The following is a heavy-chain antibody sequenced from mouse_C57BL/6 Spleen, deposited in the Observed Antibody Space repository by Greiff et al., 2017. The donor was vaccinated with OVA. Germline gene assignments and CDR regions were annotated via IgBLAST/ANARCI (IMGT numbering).Heavy chain of an antibody. J-gene: IGHJ2*01. V-gene: IGHV3-6*01. CDR3: ARDRGTGTFYYFDY. D-gene: IGHD4-1*01. CDR1: GYSITSGYY. Sequence: EVQVVESGPGLVKPSQSLSLTCSVTGYSITSGYYWNWIRQFPGNKLEWMGYISYDGSNNYNPSLKNRISITRDTSKNQFFLKLNAVTTEDTATYYCARDRGTGTFYYFDYWGQGTTLTVSS. CDR2: ISYDGSN.